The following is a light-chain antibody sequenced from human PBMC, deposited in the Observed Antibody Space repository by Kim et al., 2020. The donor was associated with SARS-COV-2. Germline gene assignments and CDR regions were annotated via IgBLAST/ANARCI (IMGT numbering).Light chain of an antibody. CDR1: NIGSKS. Sequence: APGKTARMTWGGNNIGSKSVHWYQQKPGQAPVLVIYYDSDRPSGSPERFSGSNSGNTATLTISRVEAGDEADYYCQVWDSSSDHVVFGGGTQLTVL. CDR3: QVWDSSSDHVV. J-gene: IGLJ2*01. V-gene: IGLV3-21*04. CDR2: YDS.